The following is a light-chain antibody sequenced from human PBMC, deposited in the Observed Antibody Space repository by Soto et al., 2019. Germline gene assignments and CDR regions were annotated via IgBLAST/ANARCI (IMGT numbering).Light chain of an antibody. CDR2: GAF. CDR3: QQYNDWPLT. V-gene: IGKV3-15*01. J-gene: IGKJ1*01. Sequence: EIVMTQSPVTLSVSPGEGATLSCRASQSINNNLAWYQQKPGQAPSLLIYGAFTRATGIPARFSGTGSGTEFTLTISSLQSEDFALYYCQQYNDWPLTFGQGTKVDIK. CDR1: QSINNN.